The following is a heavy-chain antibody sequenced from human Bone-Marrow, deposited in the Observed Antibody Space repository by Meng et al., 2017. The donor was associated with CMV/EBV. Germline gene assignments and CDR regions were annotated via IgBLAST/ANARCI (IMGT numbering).Heavy chain of an antibody. D-gene: IGHD6-13*01. CDR2: IIPIFGTA. CDR1: GGTFSSYA. J-gene: IGHJ5*02. CDR3: ARVWQQLARYNWFDP. Sequence: SVKVSCKASGGTFSSYAISWVRQAPGQGLEWMGGIIPIFGTANYAQKFQGRVTITTDESTSTAYMELSSLRSEDTAVYYCARVWQQLARYNWFDPWGQGTLVTVSS. V-gene: IGHV1-69*05.